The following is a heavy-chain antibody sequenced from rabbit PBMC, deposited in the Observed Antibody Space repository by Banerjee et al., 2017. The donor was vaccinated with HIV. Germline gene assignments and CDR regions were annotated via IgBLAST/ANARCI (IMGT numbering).Heavy chain of an antibody. CDR2: IDNGDGNT. CDR1: GFTLISYW. CDR3: AATYGYAGYTVFNL. V-gene: IGHV1S40*01. J-gene: IGHJ4*01. Sequence: QSLEESGGDLVKPEGSLTLTCTASGFTLISYWMCWVRQAPGKGLEWIACIDNGDGNTYYASWVNGRFTISKTSSTTVTLQMTSLTAADTATYFCAATYGYAGYTVFNLWGPGTLVTVS. D-gene: IGHD6-1*01.